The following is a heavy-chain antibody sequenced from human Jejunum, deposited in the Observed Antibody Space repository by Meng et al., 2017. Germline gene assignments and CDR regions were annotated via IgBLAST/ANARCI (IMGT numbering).Heavy chain of an antibody. D-gene: IGHD1-14*01. CDR2: SRDKSNGFST. Sequence: GGSLRLSCVASGFSFSSSWMSWVRQSPGKGLEWVGRSRDKSNGFSTEYDASVKGRFTISRDESENSVYLQMTGLKAEDTAVYYCARATGDYSNLWGQGTLVTVSS. J-gene: IGHJ4*02. CDR1: GFSFSSSW. V-gene: IGHV3-72*01. CDR3: ARATGDYSNL.